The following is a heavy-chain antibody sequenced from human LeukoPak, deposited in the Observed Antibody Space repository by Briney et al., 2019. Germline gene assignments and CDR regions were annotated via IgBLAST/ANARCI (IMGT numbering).Heavy chain of an antibody. V-gene: IGHV3-11*04. CDR3: ARVAKFYYGSETYYFFEH. D-gene: IGHD3-10*01. CDR1: GFTFSDYY. Sequence: GGSLRLSCAASGFTFSDYYMSWIRQAPGKGLEWVSYISSSGSTIYYADSVKGRFTISRDNAKNSLYLQMNSLRVEDTAVYYCARVAKFYYGSETYYFFEHWGQGTPVTASS. J-gene: IGHJ4*02. CDR2: ISSSGSTI.